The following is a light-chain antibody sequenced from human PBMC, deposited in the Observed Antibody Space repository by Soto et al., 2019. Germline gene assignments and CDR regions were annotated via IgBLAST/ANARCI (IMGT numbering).Light chain of an antibody. V-gene: IGKV1-5*03. J-gene: IGKJ1*01. CDR1: QTISIW. CDR2: KAS. CDR3: QHYNSYSEA. Sequence: MQMTQSPSTLSVSLVDRGTITCRAIQTISIWLAWYQQKPGKAPKLLIYKASTLKSGVPSRFSGSGSGTEFTLTISSLQPDDFATYYCQHYNSYSEAFGQGTKV.